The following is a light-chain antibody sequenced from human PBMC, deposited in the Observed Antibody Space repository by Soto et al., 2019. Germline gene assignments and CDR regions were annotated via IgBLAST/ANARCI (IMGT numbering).Light chain of an antibody. CDR3: CSYVGSYTSYV. CDR2: DVT. CDR1: SSDVGGYNF. Sequence: QSALTQPRSVSGSPGQSVTFSCTGTSSDVGGYNFVSWYQQHPGKAPKFMIYDVTKRPSGVPDRFSGSKSGNTASLTISGLQDEDEADYYCCSYVGSYTSYVFGTGTKLTVL. J-gene: IGLJ1*01. V-gene: IGLV2-11*01.